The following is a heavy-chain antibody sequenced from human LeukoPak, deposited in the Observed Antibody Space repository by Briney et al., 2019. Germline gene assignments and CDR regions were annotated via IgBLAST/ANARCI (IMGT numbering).Heavy chain of an antibody. CDR2: IKQDGSEK. Sequence: GGSLGLSCAASGFTFSSSWMTWVRQTPGKGLEWVANIKQDGSEKYYVDSVKGRFTISRDNAKNSLYLQMNSLRAEDTAVYYCARGRSRIDYWGQGTLVTVSS. CDR1: GFTFSSSW. J-gene: IGHJ4*02. V-gene: IGHV3-7*05. CDR3: ARGRSRIDY.